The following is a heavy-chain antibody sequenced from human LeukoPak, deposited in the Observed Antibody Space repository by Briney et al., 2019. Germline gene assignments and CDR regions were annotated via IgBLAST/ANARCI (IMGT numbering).Heavy chain of an antibody. V-gene: IGHV3-9*01. J-gene: IGHJ4*02. CDR2: ISWNSGSI. CDR3: AKDSSSSWYRDFDY. CDR1: GFTFDDYA. D-gene: IGHD6-13*01. Sequence: GGSLRLSCAASGFTFDDYAMHWVRQAPGKGLEWVSGISWNSGSIGYADSVKGRFTISRDNAKNSLYLQMNSLRAEDTALYYCAKDSSSSWYRDFDYWGQGTLVTVSS.